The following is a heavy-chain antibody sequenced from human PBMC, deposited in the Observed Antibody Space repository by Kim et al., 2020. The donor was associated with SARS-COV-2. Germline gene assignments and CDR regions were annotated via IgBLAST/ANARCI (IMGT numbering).Heavy chain of an antibody. V-gene: IGHV5-10-1*01. D-gene: IGHD3-22*01. J-gene: IGHJ4*02. CDR3: ARHPGDSSGLDY. Sequence: NHSPSFQGHVTISADKSISTAYLQWSSLKASDTAMYYCARHPGDSSGLDYWGQGTLVTVSS.